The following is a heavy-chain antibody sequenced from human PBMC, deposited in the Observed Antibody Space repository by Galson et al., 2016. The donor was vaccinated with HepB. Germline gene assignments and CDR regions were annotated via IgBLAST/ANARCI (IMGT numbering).Heavy chain of an antibody. D-gene: IGHD5-18*01. CDR1: GFSVGSNY. V-gene: IGHV3-53*01. J-gene: IGHJ4*02. Sequence: LRLSCAASGFSVGSNYMKWVRQAPGKGLEWVAVIYSGGTTSYADSVKGRFTISRDNSRNTLHLQMNSLRVEDTAVYYCSAHPAAVVPWGQGTLVTVSS. CDR2: IYSGGTT. CDR3: SAHPAAVVP.